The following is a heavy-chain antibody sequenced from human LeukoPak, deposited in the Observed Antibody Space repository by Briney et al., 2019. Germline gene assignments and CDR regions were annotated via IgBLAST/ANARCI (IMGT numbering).Heavy chain of an antibody. Sequence: SVKVSCKASGGTFSIYAISWVRQAPGQGLEWMGGIIPIFGTANYAQKFQGRVTITADESTSTAYMELSSLRSEDTAVYYCASQVRRIFGVVNPKNPFDPWGQGTLVTVSS. D-gene: IGHD3-3*01. CDR1: GGTFSIYA. J-gene: IGHJ5*02. V-gene: IGHV1-69*13. CDR2: IIPIFGTA. CDR3: ASQVRRIFGVVNPKNPFDP.